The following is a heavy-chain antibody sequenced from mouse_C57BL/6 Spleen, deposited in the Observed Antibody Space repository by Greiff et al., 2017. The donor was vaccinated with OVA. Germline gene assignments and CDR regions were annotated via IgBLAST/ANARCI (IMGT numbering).Heavy chain of an antibody. CDR3: AREGYGSEFAY. CDR2: IYPGDGDT. J-gene: IGHJ3*01. Sequence: QVQLKQSGAELVKPGASVKISCKASGYAFSSYWMNWVKQRPGKGLEWIGQIYPGDGDTNYNGKFKGKATLTADKSSSTAYMQLSSLTSEDSAVYFCAREGYGSEFAYWGQGTLVTVSA. V-gene: IGHV1-80*01. CDR1: GYAFSSYW. D-gene: IGHD1-1*01.